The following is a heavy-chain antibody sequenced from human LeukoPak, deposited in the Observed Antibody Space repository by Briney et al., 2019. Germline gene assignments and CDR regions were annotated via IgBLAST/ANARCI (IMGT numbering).Heavy chain of an antibody. CDR1: GDFISSSNSY. Sequence: SETLSLTCTVSGDFISSSNSYWGWIRQPPGKGLEWIGSIYYTGNTYYNASLKSRVSISVDMSKNQSSLRLTSVTAADTAVYYCARGGRGYYDFLDYWGQGTLVSVSS. CDR2: IYYTGNT. V-gene: IGHV4-39*01. D-gene: IGHD3-22*01. J-gene: IGHJ4*02. CDR3: ARGGRGYYDFLDY.